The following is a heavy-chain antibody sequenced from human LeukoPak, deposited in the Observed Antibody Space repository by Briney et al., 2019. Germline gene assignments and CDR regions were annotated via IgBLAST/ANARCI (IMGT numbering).Heavy chain of an antibody. CDR1: GFTFSSYE. V-gene: IGHV3-48*03. Sequence: GGSLRLSCAASGFTFSSYEMNWVRQAPGKGLEWVSYISSSGSTIYYADSVKGRFTISRDNAKNSLYLQMNSLRAEDTAVYYCARDSNVDGAFDIWGQGTMVTVSS. D-gene: IGHD5-24*01. CDR3: ARDSNVDGAFDI. CDR2: ISSSGSTI. J-gene: IGHJ3*02.